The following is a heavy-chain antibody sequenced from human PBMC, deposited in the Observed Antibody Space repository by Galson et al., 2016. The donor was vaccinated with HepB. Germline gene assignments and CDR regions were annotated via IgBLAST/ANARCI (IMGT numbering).Heavy chain of an antibody. J-gene: IGHJ6*02. V-gene: IGHV3-30*04. CDR1: GFTFSSYK. CDR3: ARVVYYYYGMDV. CDR2: ILYDGSDK. Sequence: SLRLSCAASGFTFSSYKMHWVRQAPGKGLDWVAVILYDGSDKYYADSVKGRFTISRDNSKNTLYLQMNSLRAEDTAVYYCARVVYYYYGMDVWGQGTTVTVSS.